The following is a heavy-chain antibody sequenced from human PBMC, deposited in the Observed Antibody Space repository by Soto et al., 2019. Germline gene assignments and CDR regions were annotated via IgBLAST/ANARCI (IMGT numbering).Heavy chain of an antibody. J-gene: IGHJ4*02. CDR1: GGSISSSSYY. V-gene: IGHV4-39*01. CDR2: IYYSGST. Sequence: QLRLQESGPGLVKPSETLSLTCTVSGGSISSSSYYWGWIRQPPGKGLEWIGSIYYSGSTYYNPSLKSRVTISVDTSKNQFSLKLSSVTAADTAVYYCARHKGSYFRGGVDYWGQGTLVTVSS. CDR3: ARHKGSYFRGGVDY. D-gene: IGHD3-10*01.